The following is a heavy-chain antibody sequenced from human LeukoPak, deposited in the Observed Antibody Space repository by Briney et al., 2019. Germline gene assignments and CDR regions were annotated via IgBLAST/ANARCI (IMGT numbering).Heavy chain of an antibody. CDR3: ARALVGAHYYYYMDV. CDR2: RNPNSGNT. V-gene: IGHV1-8*03. CDR1: GYTFTSYD. Sequence: ASVKVSCKASGYTFTSYDINWVRQPTGQGLEWMGWRNPNSGNTGYAQKFQGRVTITRNTSISTAYMELSSLRSEDTAVYYCARALVGAHYYYYMDVWGKGTTVTVSS. D-gene: IGHD1-26*01. J-gene: IGHJ6*03.